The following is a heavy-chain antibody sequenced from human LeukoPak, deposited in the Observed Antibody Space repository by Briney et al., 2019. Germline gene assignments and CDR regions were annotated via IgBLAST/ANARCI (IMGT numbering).Heavy chain of an antibody. D-gene: IGHD3-3*01. CDR3: ARLTPLRFLDRDYYYGMDV. CDR1: GGSVSSGNYY. V-gene: IGHV4-61*01. CDR2: VYYSGST. Sequence: SETLSLTCTVSGGSVSSGNYYWTWIRQPPGKGLEWIGYVYYSGSTNYNPSLKSRVTISVDTSKNQFSLKLSSVTAADTAVYYCARLTPLRFLDRDYYYGMDVWGQGTTVTVSS. J-gene: IGHJ6*02.